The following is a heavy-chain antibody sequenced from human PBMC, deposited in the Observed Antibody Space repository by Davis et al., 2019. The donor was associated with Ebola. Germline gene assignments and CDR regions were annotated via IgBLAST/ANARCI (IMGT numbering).Heavy chain of an antibody. D-gene: IGHD1-14*01. Sequence: ASVKVSCKVSGYTLSNLSIHWVRQAPGKGPEWMGGFDPEEGERIYAQMFQGRVTMTEDTSTDTAYMELSSLKSDDTAIYYCTTDWSGGNWFDPWGQGTLVTVSS. V-gene: IGHV1-24*01. CDR2: FDPEEGER. CDR3: TTDWSGGNWFDP. CDR1: GYTLSNLS. J-gene: IGHJ5*02.